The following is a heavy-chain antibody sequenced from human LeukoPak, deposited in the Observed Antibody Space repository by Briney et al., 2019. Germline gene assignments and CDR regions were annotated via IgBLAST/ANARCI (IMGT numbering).Heavy chain of an antibody. CDR3: ARVIQLPNEYFQH. D-gene: IGHD2-2*01. Sequence: SVKVSCTASGGTFNSYAISWVRQAPGQGLEWMGGIIPIFGTANYAQKFQGRVTITADESTSTAYMELSSLRSEDTAVYYCARVIQLPNEYFQHWGQGTLVTVSS. V-gene: IGHV1-69*13. J-gene: IGHJ1*01. CDR1: GGTFNSYA. CDR2: IIPIFGTA.